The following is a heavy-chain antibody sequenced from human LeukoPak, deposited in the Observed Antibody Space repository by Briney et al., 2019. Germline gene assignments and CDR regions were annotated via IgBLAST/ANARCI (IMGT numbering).Heavy chain of an antibody. V-gene: IGHV3-30*01. Sequence: GGSLRLSCAASGFTFSSYAMHWVRQAPGKGLEWVAVISYDGSNKYYADSVKCRFTISRDNSKYTLYLQMNSLRAEDTAVYYCARYLRITGTWFDPWGQGILVTVSS. J-gene: IGHJ5*02. CDR3: ARYLRITGTWFDP. CDR1: GFTFSSYA. CDR2: ISYDGSNK. D-gene: IGHD1-20*01.